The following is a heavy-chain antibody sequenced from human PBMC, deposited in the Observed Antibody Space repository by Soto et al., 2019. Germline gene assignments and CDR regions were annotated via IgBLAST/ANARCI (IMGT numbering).Heavy chain of an antibody. Sequence: GGSLRLSCAGSGFTFGDSYMSWIRQAPGKGLEWLSYISPGSRYPAYADSVKGRFTISRDNAKRSLYLQMNSLRAEDTAVYYCARDRDVLLWFGDRYYGMDVWGQGTTVTVSS. CDR2: ISPGSRYP. V-gene: IGHV3-11*06. J-gene: IGHJ6*02. CDR1: GFTFGDSY. D-gene: IGHD3-10*01. CDR3: ARDRDVLLWFGDRYYGMDV.